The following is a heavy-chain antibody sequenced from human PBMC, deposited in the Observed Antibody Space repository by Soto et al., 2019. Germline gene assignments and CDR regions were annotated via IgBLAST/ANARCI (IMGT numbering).Heavy chain of an antibody. D-gene: IGHD6-6*01. CDR3: AKDVIAARPYYYFGLDV. J-gene: IGHJ6*02. CDR1: GFTFYYYT. V-gene: IGHV3-43*01. Sequence: GGSLRLSCAASGFTFYYYTMHWVRQFPGRGLEWVSLISWDGGSTYYADSVKGRFTISRDNSKNSLYLQMNSLRTDDTALYYCAKDVIAARPYYYFGLDVWGQGTTVTVSS. CDR2: ISWDGGST.